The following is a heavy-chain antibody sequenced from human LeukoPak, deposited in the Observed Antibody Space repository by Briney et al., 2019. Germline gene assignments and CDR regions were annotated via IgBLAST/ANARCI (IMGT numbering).Heavy chain of an antibody. CDR1: GYTFTGYY. CDR3: ARGSLVVVPAATMYNWFDP. V-gene: IGHV1-2*04. D-gene: IGHD2-2*01. CDR2: INPNSGGT. Sequence: VASVKVFCKASGYTFTGYYMHWVRQAPGQGLEWMGWINPNSGGTNYAQKFQGWVTMTRDTSISTAYMELSRLRSDDTAVYYCARGSLVVVPAATMYNWFDPWGQGTLVTVSS. J-gene: IGHJ5*02.